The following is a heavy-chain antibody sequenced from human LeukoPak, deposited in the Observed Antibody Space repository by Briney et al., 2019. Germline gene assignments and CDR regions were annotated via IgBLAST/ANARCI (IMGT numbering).Heavy chain of an antibody. CDR3: ARDALSGSYYYF. CDR2: IKDDGSEK. V-gene: IGHV3-7*01. Sequence: PGGSLRLSCAASGFTFTNYWMTWVRQAPGKGLEWVANIKDDGSEKYYVDSVKGRFTISRDNAKNSLYLQMDSLRAEDTAVYYCARDALSGSYYYFWGQGTLVTVSS. CDR1: GFTFTNYW. D-gene: IGHD1-26*01. J-gene: IGHJ4*02.